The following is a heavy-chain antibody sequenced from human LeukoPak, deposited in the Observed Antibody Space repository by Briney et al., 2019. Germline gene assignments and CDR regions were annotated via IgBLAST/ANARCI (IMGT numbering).Heavy chain of an antibody. Sequence: PGGSLRLSCAASGFTVSSNYMSWVRQAPGKGLEWVSIIYRGGNTYYADSVKGRFTISRDNSKNTLYFQMNSLRAEDTAVYYCAKGRSGPYLADFDYWGQGTLVTVSS. CDR1: GFTVSSNY. CDR2: IYRGGNT. D-gene: IGHD5-12*01. J-gene: IGHJ4*02. V-gene: IGHV3-53*01. CDR3: AKGRSGPYLADFDY.